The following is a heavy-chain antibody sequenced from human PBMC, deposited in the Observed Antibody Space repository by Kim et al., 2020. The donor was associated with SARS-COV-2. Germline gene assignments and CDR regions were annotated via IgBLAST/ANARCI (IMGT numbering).Heavy chain of an antibody. V-gene: IGHV4-59*01. D-gene: IGHD3-9*01. CDR3: ARVLTTGYSDY. CDR1: GGSISRYF. CDR2: IYYSGST. Sequence: SETLSLTCSVSGGSISRYFWSWIRQPPGKGLEWIGYIYYSGSTKYNPSLESRVTLSVDPSKNQFSLTLTSVTAADTAVYYCARVLTTGYSDYRGRGTLVTVSS. J-gene: IGHJ4*02.